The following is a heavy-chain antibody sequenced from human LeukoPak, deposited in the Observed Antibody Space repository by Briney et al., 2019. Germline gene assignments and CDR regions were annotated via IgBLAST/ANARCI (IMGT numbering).Heavy chain of an antibody. Sequence: PGGSLRLSCAASGFTFSSNSMSWVRQAPGKGLEWVSAISGGGGSTYYADSVKGRFTISRDNSKNTLYLQMNSVRAEDTAVYYCAKDDFKEDTGPEYFQHWGQGTLVTVSS. D-gene: IGHD5-18*01. J-gene: IGHJ1*01. CDR2: ISGGGGST. CDR1: GFTFSSNS. CDR3: AKDDFKEDTGPEYFQH. V-gene: IGHV3-23*01.